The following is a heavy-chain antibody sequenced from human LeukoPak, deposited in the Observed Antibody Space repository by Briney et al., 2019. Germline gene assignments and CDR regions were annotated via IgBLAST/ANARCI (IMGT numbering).Heavy chain of an antibody. D-gene: IGHD3-22*01. CDR3: ARRPRKPYYYDSSGYYGNWFDP. Sequence: SETLSLTCTVSGGSISSGSYYWSWIRQPAGKGLEWIGRIYTSGSTNYNPSLKSRVTISVDTSKNQFSLKLSSVTAADTAVYYCARRPRKPYYYDSSGYYGNWFDPWGQGTLVTVSS. CDR1: GGSISSGSYY. CDR2: IYTSGST. J-gene: IGHJ5*02. V-gene: IGHV4-61*02.